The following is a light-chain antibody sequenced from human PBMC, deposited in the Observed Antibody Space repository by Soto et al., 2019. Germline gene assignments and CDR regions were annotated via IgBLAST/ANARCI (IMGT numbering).Light chain of an antibody. J-gene: IGLJ2*01. CDR2: EGY. CDR1: SGSIASNY. Sequence: NFMLTQPHSVSESPGKTVTISCTRSSGSIASNYVQWYQQRPGSAPTTVIYEGYQRPSGVPDRFSGSVDSSSNSASLTISGLKTEDEADYYCQSYDSSDHTVIFGGGTKLTVL. CDR3: QSYDSSDHTVI. V-gene: IGLV6-57*04.